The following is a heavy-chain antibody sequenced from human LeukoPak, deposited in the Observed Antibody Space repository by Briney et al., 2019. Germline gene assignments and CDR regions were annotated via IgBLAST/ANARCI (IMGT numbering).Heavy chain of an antibody. CDR3: AKEMATISAAFDH. V-gene: IGHV4-39*02. J-gene: IGHJ4*02. D-gene: IGHD5-24*01. Sequence: SETLSLTCTVSGGSISSSSYYWGWIRQPPGKGLEWIGSIYYSGSTYYNPSLKSRVTISVDTSKNQFSLKLSSVTAADTAVYNCAKEMATISAAFDHWGQGTLVTVSS. CDR2: IYYSGST. CDR1: GGSISSSSYY.